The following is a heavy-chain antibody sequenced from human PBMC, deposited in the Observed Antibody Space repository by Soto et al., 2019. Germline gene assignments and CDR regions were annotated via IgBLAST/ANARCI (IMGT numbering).Heavy chain of an antibody. D-gene: IGHD6-13*01. CDR3: ARIAAAGPYYFDY. V-gene: IGHV4-30-2*01. CDR1: GGSISSGGYS. Sequence: SETRSLTCAVSGGSISSGGYSWSWIRQPPGKGLEWIGYIYHSGSTYYNPSLKSRVTISVDRSKNQFSLKLSSVTAADTAVYYCARIAAAGPYYFDYWGQGTLVTVSS. CDR2: IYHSGST. J-gene: IGHJ4*02.